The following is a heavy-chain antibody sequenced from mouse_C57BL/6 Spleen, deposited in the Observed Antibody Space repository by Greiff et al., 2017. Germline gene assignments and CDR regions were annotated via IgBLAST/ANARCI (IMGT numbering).Heavy chain of an antibody. Sequence: QVQLQQSGAELVMPGASVKLSCKASGYTFTSYWMHWVKQRPGQGLEWIGEIDPSDSYTNYNQKFKGKSTLTVDKSSSTAYMQLSSLTSEDSAVYYCARRGGHLDSSGYFAYWGQGTLVTVSA. CDR3: ARRGGHLDSSGYFAY. CDR2: IDPSDSYT. CDR1: GYTFTSYW. J-gene: IGHJ3*01. D-gene: IGHD3-2*02. V-gene: IGHV1-69*01.